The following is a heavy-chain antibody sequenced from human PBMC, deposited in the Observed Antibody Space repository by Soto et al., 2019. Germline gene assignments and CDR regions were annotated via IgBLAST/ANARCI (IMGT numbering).Heavy chain of an antibody. CDR2: IYYSGST. Sequence: PSETLSLTCTVSGASISSYYWSWIRQPPGKGLEWIGYIYYSGSTNYNPSLKSRVTISVDTSKNQFSLKLSSVTAADTAVYYCARDLDGYNDYWGQGTLVTVS. CDR1: GASISSYY. CDR3: ARDLDGYNDY. D-gene: IGHD5-12*01. J-gene: IGHJ4*02. V-gene: IGHV4-59*01.